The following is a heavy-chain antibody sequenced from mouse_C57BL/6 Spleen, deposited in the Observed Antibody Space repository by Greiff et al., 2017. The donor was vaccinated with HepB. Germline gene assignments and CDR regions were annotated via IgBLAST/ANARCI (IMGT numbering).Heavy chain of an antibody. CDR1: GYTFTSYW. J-gene: IGHJ1*03. CDR2: IDPNSGGT. V-gene: IGHV1-62-3*01. D-gene: IGHD1-1*01. CDR3: ARSPITTVVASYWYVDV. Sequence: QVQLQQPGAELVKPGASVKLSCKASGYTFTSYWMHWVKQRPGRGLEWIGRIDPNSGGTKYNEKFKSKATLTVDKPSSTAYMQLSSLTSEDSAVYYCARSPITTVVASYWYVDVWGTGTTVTVSS.